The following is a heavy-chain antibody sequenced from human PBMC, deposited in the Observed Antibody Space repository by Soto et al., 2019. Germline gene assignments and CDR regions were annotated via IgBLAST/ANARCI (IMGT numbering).Heavy chain of an antibody. CDR3: AKDLQYYYDSSGLDY. D-gene: IGHD3-22*01. Sequence: GGSLRLSCAGSGFTFRSYGLHWVRQSPGKGLEWVAVISYDGSNKYYADSVKGRFTISRDNSKNTLYLQMNSLRAEDTAVYYCAKDLQYYYDSSGLDYWGQGTLVTVS. V-gene: IGHV3-30*18. J-gene: IGHJ4*02. CDR1: GFTFRSYG. CDR2: ISYDGSNK.